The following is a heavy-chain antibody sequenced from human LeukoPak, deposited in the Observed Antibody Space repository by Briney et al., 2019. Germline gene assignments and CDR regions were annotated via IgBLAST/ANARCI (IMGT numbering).Heavy chain of an antibody. J-gene: IGHJ4*02. CDR3: ASAFFSYCSGGSCYLDY. D-gene: IGHD2-15*01. CDR2: IIPIFGTA. CDR1: GGTFSSYA. Sequence: SVKVSCKASGGTFSSYAISWVRQAPGQGLEWMGRIIPIFGTANYAQKFQGRVTITTDESTSTAYMELSSLRAEDAAVYYCASAFFSYCSGGSCYLDYWGQGTLVTVSS. V-gene: IGHV1-69*05.